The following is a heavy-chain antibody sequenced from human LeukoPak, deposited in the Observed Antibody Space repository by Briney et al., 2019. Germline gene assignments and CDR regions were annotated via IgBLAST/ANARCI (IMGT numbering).Heavy chain of an antibody. Sequence: GGSLRLSCAASGFTFSTYTMNWVRQAPGKGLEWVSYLSSSGSTIYYADSVKGRFTISRDNAKNSLYLQMNSLRAEDTAVYYCARGTGWDWGQGTLVTVSS. J-gene: IGHJ4*02. V-gene: IGHV3-48*04. CDR1: GFTFSTYT. CDR2: LSSSGSTI. D-gene: IGHD1-26*01. CDR3: ARGTGWD.